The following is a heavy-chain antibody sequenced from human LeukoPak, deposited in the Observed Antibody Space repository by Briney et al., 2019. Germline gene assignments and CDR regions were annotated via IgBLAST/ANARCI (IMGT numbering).Heavy chain of an antibody. V-gene: IGHV3-7*01. Sequence: GGSLRLSCAASGFTVSSNYMSWVRQAPGKGLEWVANIKQDGSEKYYVDSVKGRFTISRDNAKNSLYLQMNSLRAEDTAVYYCARGPPYYDILTGYSGFDYWGQGTLVTVSS. CDR3: ARGPPYYDILTGYSGFDY. J-gene: IGHJ4*02. CDR1: GFTVSSNY. D-gene: IGHD3-9*01. CDR2: IKQDGSEK.